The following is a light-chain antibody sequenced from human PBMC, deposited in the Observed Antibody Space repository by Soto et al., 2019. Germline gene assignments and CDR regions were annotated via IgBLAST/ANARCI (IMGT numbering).Light chain of an antibody. V-gene: IGKV3-20*01. J-gene: IGKJ4*01. Sequence: EIVLPQSPGTLSLAPGEMATLSCTASQSVSSSYLAWYPQKPGQTPRLLIYGASNRATGIPDRFSASGSGTDFTLPLSRLEPEEFAVYYCKQYGSPLPVGGGTKGAIK. CDR2: GAS. CDR1: QSVSSSY. CDR3: KQYGSPLP.